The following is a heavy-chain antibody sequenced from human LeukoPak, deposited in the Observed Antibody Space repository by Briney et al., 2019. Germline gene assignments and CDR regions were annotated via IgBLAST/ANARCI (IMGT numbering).Heavy chain of an antibody. D-gene: IGHD3-16*01. CDR2: IYYSGST. CDR3: ARETSQKGAHYMDV. J-gene: IGHJ6*03. V-gene: IGHV4-59*01. CDR1: GGSISTYF. Sequence: SETLSLTCTVSGGSISTYFWSWIRQPPGKGLEWIGYIYYSGSTNYNPSLKSRVTISLDTSKNQFSLKLSSVTAADTAMYYCARETSQKGAHYMDVWGKGTTVTISS.